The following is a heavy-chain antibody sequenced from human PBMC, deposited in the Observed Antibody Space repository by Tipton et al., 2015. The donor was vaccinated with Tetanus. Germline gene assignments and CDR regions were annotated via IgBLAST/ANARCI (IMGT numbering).Heavy chain of an antibody. Sequence: LSLTCTVSGFIFSSYTMNWVRQAPGKGLEWVSSISSTSSYIYYADSLKDRFTISRDNAKSSLYLQMNTLRADGTAVYYCASGSTLDYWGQGTVVTVSS. J-gene: IGHJ4*02. CDR1: GFIFSSYT. CDR2: ISSTSSYI. V-gene: IGHV3-21*01. CDR3: ASGSTLDY. D-gene: IGHD6-25*01.